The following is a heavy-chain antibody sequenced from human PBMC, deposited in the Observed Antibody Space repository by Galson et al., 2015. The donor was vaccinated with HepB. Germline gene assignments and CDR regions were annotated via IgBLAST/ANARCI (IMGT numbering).Heavy chain of an antibody. Sequence: TLSLTCTVSGGSISSGGYYWSWIRQHPGKGLEWIGYIYYSGSTYYNPSLKSRVTISVDTSKNQFSLKLSSVTAADTAVYYCARGVVPARNFGAWRYFDYWGQGTLVTVSS. J-gene: IGHJ4*02. CDR3: ARGVVPARNFGAWRYFDY. CDR1: GGSISSGGYY. D-gene: IGHD2-2*01. CDR2: IYYSGST. V-gene: IGHV4-31*03.